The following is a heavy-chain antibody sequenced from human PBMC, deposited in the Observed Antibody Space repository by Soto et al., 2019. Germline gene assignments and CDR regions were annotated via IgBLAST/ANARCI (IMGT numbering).Heavy chain of an antibody. CDR2: IYHSGST. D-gene: IGHD3-3*01. CDR1: GYSISSGYY. CDR3: ARDNDKDTDFWSGYPHYFDY. J-gene: IGHJ4*02. V-gene: IGHV4-38-2*02. Sequence: PSETLSLTCAVSGYSISSGYYWGWIRQPPGKGLEWIGSIYHSGSTYYNPSLKSRVTISVDTSKNQFPLKLSSVTAADTAVYYCARDNDKDTDFWSGYPHYFDYWGQGTLVTVSS.